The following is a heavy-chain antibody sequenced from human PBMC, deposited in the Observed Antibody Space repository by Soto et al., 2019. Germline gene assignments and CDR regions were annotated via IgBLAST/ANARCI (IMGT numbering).Heavy chain of an antibody. V-gene: IGHV3-53*01. D-gene: IGHD6-19*01. Sequence: EVQLVESGGGLIQPGGSLRLSCAASGFTVSNNYMSWVRQAPGKGLEWVSVIYSGGTTYYSDSVKGRFTISRDNSKNTLYLQMNSLRAEETAVYYWARDGGSSGVDYWGQGTLVTVSS. CDR2: IYSGGTT. CDR3: ARDGGSSGVDY. CDR1: GFTVSNNY. J-gene: IGHJ4*02.